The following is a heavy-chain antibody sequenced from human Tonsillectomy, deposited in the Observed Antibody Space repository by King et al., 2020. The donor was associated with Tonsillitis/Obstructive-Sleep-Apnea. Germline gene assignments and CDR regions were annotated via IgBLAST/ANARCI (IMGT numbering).Heavy chain of an antibody. CDR3: ARGGIGYDFAFDI. V-gene: IGHV5-10-1*01. Sequence: VQLVESGAEVKEPGESLRISCKGSGYSFDNYWINRVRQVPGKGLEWVGKIDPHDSYANYLPSLQGHVNFSVDKSIITAHLQWSSLRASDNAMYYCARGGIGYDFAFDIWGQGTMVTVSS. CDR1: GYSFDNYW. D-gene: IGHD5-12*01. J-gene: IGHJ3*02. CDR2: IDPHDSYA.